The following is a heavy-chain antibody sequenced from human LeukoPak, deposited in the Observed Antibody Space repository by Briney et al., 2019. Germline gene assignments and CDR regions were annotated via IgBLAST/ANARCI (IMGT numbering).Heavy chain of an antibody. D-gene: IGHD1-26*01. CDR1: GFTFSTYP. Sequence: PGGSLRLSCIASGFTFSTYPMHWVRQAPGKGLEWVAVISYDGSATSYAESVKGRFTFSRDNSKNTLYLQVNSLRVEDTAVYYCAKDRLGAMMYFDFWGQGTLVTVSS. CDR3: AKDRLGAMMYFDF. V-gene: IGHV3-30*04. CDR2: ISYDGSAT. J-gene: IGHJ4*02.